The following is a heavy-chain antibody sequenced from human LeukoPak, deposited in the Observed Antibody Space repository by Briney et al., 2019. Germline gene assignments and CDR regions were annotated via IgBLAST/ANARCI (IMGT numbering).Heavy chain of an antibody. V-gene: IGHV3-15*01. CDR2: IKRKTDAGTT. Sequence: GGSLRLSCAASGFTFINAWMSWVRQAPGKGLEWVGHIKRKTDAGTTDYTAPVKGRFTISRDDSKNTLYLQMNSLKTEDTAMYYCTTQYCSSTTCLYPFDYWGQGTLVTVSS. CDR3: TTQYCSSTTCLYPFDY. CDR1: GFTFINAW. D-gene: IGHD2-2*01. J-gene: IGHJ4*02.